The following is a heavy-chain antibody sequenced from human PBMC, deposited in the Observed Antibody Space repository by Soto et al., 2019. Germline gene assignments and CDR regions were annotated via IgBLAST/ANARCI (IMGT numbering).Heavy chain of an antibody. CDR1: GFTFSSYA. CDR2: ISGSGGST. J-gene: IGHJ4*02. D-gene: IGHD1-1*01. CDR3: ANPRRLETPNYFDY. Sequence: GGSLRLSCAASGFTFSSYAMSWVRQAPGKGLEWVSAISGSGGSTYYEDSVKGRFTISRDNSKNTLYLQMNSLRAEDTAVYYCANPRRLETPNYFDYWGQGTLVTVSS. V-gene: IGHV3-23*01.